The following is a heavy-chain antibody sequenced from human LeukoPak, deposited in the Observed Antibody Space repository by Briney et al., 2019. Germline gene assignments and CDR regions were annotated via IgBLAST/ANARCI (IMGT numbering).Heavy chain of an antibody. J-gene: IGHJ1*01. D-gene: IGHD6-13*01. CDR3: AKDHLSSSRSFQH. V-gene: IGHV3-23*01. CDR1: GFTFSSYT. CDR2: ISGSGGST. Sequence: GGSLRLSCAASGFTFSSYTMSWVRQAPGKGLEWVSAISGSGGSTYYADSVKGRFTISRDNSKNTLYLQMNSLRAEDTAVYYCAKDHLSSSRSFQHWGQGTLVTVSS.